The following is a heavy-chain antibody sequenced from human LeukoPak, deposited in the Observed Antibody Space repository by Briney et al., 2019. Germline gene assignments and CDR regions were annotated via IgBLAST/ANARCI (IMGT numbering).Heavy chain of an antibody. D-gene: IGHD3-16*01. J-gene: IGHJ5*02. CDR3: AREIVRGSTWFDP. CDR1: GGSISSGDYY. V-gene: IGHV4-30-4*01. Sequence: PSETLSLTCTVSGGSISSGDYYWSWIRQPPGKGLEWIGYIFYSGSTYYNPSLKSRVTISIYTSKNQFSLKLSFVTGADTAVYFCAREIVRGSTWFDPWGQGTLVTVSS. CDR2: IFYSGST.